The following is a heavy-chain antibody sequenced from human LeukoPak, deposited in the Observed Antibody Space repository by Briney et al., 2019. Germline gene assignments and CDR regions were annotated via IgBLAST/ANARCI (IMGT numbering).Heavy chain of an antibody. J-gene: IGHJ5*02. D-gene: IGHD3-10*01. V-gene: IGHV6-1*01. CDR2: IYYRSKWYS. CDR3: TGGGLVRGTLHWFDP. Sequence: SQTLSLTCAISGDSVSGGSAGWNWIRQSPSRGLEWLGRIYYRSKWYSDYAISLKSRITINPDTSRNQFSLQLNSVTHDDTAVYYCTGGGLVRGTLHWFDPLGQGTLVTVSS. CDR1: GDSVSGGSAG.